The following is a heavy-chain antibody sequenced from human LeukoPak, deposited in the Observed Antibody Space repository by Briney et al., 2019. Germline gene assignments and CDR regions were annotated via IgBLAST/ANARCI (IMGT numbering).Heavy chain of an antibody. V-gene: IGHV1-8*01. CDR3: ARVPRELGAY. CDR2: MNPNSGIT. J-gene: IGHJ4*02. CDR1: GYTFTNYD. Sequence: GASVKVSCKASGYTFTNYDINWVRQATGQGLEWIGYMNPNSGITTYAQKFQGRVTMTRNTSISTAYMELSSLRSEDTAVYYCARVPRELGAYWGQGTLVTVSS. D-gene: IGHD3-16*01.